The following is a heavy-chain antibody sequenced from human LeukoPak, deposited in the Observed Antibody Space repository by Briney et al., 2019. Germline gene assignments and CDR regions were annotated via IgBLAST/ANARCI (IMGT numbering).Heavy chain of an antibody. J-gene: IGHJ6*02. D-gene: IGHD5-12*01. CDR1: GGSISSGDHY. CDR3: ARVRGGYDWYYYYYGMDV. V-gene: IGHV4-30-4*01. CDR2: IYYSGST. Sequence: SETLSLTCTVSGGSISSGDHYWSWIRQPPGKGLEWIGYIYYSGSTYYNPSLKSRVTISVDTSKNQFSLKLSSVTAADTAVYYCARVRGGYDWYYYYYGMDVWGQGTTVTVSS.